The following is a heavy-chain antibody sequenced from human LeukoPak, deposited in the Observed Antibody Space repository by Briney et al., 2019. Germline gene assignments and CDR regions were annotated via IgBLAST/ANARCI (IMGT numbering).Heavy chain of an antibody. CDR3: ARGSTFVASGV. Sequence: SETLSLTCTVSGGSISSYYWSWIRQPAGKGLEWIGRIYTSGSTYYNPSLKSRVTISVDTSKNQFSLKLSSVTAADTAVYYCARGSTFVASGVWGQGTLVTVSS. D-gene: IGHD2-21*01. CDR1: GGSISSYY. CDR2: IYTSGST. V-gene: IGHV4-4*07. J-gene: IGHJ4*02.